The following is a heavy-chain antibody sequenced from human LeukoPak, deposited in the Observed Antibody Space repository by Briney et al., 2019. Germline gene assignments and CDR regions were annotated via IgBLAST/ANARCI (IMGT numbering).Heavy chain of an antibody. CDR2: ISGSGGTT. V-gene: IGHV3-23*01. CDR3: AKVPVVTAPPIDY. CDR1: GFTFSTYA. Sequence: GGSLRLSCAASGFTFSTYAMSWVRQAPGKGLEWVSGISGSGGTTYYADSVKGRFTMSRDNSKNTLYLQMNSLRAEDTAVYYCAKVPVVTAPPIDYWGQGTLVTVSS. J-gene: IGHJ4*02. D-gene: IGHD2-21*02.